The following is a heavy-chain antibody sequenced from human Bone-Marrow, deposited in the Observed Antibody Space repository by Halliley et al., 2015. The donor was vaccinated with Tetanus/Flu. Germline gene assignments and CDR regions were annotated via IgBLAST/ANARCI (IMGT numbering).Heavy chain of an antibody. V-gene: IGHV3-74*01. CDR2: INVAGTTT. CDR3: AREGGYYDVSSGSDI. CDR1: GLSLNNYW. D-gene: IGHD3-22*01. J-gene: IGHJ1*01. Sequence: SLRLSCAASGLSLNNYWMHWVRQDPGKGLVWISGINVAGTTTNYADSGKGRFTISRDNAENTLVLQMNSLRAEDTSDYYCAREGGYYDVSSGSDIWGQGALVTVSS.